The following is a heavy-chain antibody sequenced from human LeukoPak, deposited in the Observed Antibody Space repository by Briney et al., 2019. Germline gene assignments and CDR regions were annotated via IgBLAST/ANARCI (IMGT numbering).Heavy chain of an antibody. D-gene: IGHD1-26*01. CDR1: GGSFSGYY. Sequence: SETLSLTCAVYGGSFSGYYWSWIRQPPGKGLEWIGEIYHSGSTNYNPSLKSRVTISVDKSKNQFSLKLSSVTAADTAVYYCARWESLPYYFDYWGQGTLVTVSS. V-gene: IGHV4-34*01. CDR2: IYHSGST. J-gene: IGHJ4*02. CDR3: ARWESLPYYFDY.